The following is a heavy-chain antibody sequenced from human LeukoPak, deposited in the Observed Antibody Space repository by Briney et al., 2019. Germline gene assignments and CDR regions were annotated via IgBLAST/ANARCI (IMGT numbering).Heavy chain of an antibody. CDR1: GFTFDSFG. CDR2: IKQDGSEK. V-gene: IGHV3-7*01. D-gene: IGHD1-1*01. Sequence: PGGSLRLSCEVSGFTFDSFGLSWVRQAPGKGLEWVANIKQDGSEKYYVDSVKGRFTISRDNAKNSLYLQMNSLRAEDTAVYYCARDLEYGGYNWNDRPGFYFDYWGQGTLVTVSS. J-gene: IGHJ4*02. CDR3: ARDLEYGGYNWNDRPGFYFDY.